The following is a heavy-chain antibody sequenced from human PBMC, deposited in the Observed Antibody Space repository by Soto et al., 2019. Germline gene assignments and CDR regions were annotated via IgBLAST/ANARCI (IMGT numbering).Heavy chain of an antibody. D-gene: IGHD3-22*01. CDR2: IKGDGSAK. CDR1: GVTVSRQW. V-gene: IGHV3-7*01. CDR3: AKPYYYDSRAYYYFDY. J-gene: IGHJ4*02. Sequence: GSLRHSGEASGVTVSRQWMSWVRQTPGKGLEWVANIKGDGSAKYYADSVKGRFTISRDNSKNTMYLQMNSLRVEDTAVYYCAKPYYYDSRAYYYFDYWGQGTLVTVS.